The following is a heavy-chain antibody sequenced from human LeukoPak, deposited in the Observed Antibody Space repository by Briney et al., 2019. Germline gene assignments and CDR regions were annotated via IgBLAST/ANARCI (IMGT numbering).Heavy chain of an antibody. V-gene: IGHV3-30*04. CDR1: GFTFSSYA. CDR2: ISYDGSNK. J-gene: IGHJ4*02. Sequence: GGSLRLSCAASGFTFSSYAMHWVRQAPGKGPEWVAVISYDGSNKYYADSVKGRFTISRDNSKNTLYLQMNSLRAEDTAVYYCARDLADSSGWYYFDYWGQGTLVTVSS. D-gene: IGHD6-19*01. CDR3: ARDLADSSGWYYFDY.